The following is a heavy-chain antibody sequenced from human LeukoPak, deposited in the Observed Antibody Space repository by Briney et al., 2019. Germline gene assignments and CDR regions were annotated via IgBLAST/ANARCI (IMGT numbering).Heavy chain of an antibody. V-gene: IGHV1-24*01. CDR1: GYTLSELS. CDR2: FDPEDGET. J-gene: IGHJ4*02. Sequence: ASVKVSCKVSGYTLSELSMHWVRQVPGKGLEWMGGFDPEDGETVYAETFQARVTMTEDTSTDTAHMELSNVASGGTAIYYCATGRGYYFHYWGQGTLVIVSS. CDR3: ATGRGYYFHY.